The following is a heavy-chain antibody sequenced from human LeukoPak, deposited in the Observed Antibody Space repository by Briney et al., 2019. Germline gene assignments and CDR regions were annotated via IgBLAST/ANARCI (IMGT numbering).Heavy chain of an antibody. CDR3: ARDPNTYYDFWSGYNMDV. CDR1: GFTFSTYS. J-gene: IGHJ6*03. D-gene: IGHD3-3*01. Sequence: GGSLRLSCAASGFTFSTYSMNWVRQAPGKGMEWVSSISTTGTYIYYADSVRGRFTISRDNAKNSLYLQMNSLRAEDTAVYYCARDPNTYYDFWSGYNMDVWGKGTTVTVSS. CDR2: ISTTGTYI. V-gene: IGHV3-21*01.